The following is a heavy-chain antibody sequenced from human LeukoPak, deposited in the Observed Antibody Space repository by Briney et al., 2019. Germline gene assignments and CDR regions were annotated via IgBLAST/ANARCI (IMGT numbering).Heavy chain of an antibody. D-gene: IGHD4-11*01. CDR2: ISSRSTYI. V-gene: IGHV3-21*01. CDR1: GFTLSDYS. CDR3: ARGRTSGGMTTEIDY. Sequence: GGSLRLSCAASGFTLSDYSMNWVRQAPGKGLEWVSSISSRSTYIYYADSVKGRFTISRDNAKNSLYLQMDSLRAEDTAVYYCARGRTSGGMTTEIDYWGQGTLVTVSS. J-gene: IGHJ4*02.